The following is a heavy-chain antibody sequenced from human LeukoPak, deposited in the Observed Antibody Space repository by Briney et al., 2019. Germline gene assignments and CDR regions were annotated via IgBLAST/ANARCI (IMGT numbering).Heavy chain of an antibody. CDR1: GYTFTSYD. CDR3: ARGRRFGELSPTYY. V-gene: IGHV1-8*01. J-gene: IGHJ4*02. Sequence: GASVKVSCKASGYTFTSYDINWVRQATGQGLEWMGWMNPNSGNTGYAQKFQGRVTMTRDTSISTAYMELSRLRSDDTAVYYCARGRRFGELSPTYYWGQGSLVTVSS. CDR2: MNPNSGNT. D-gene: IGHD3-10*01.